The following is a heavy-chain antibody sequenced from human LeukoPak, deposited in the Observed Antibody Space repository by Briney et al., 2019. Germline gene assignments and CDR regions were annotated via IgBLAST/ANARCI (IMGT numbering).Heavy chain of an antibody. CDR3: ARELSYFDY. CDR2: IHYSGSI. V-gene: IGHV4-31*11. CDR1: GVSISSSGYS. Sequence: SETLSLTCAVSGVSISSSGYSWSWIRQPPGKGLEWIGYIHYSGSISYNPSLKSRVTISVDTSKNQFSLKLSSVTAADTAVYYCARELSYFDYWGQGTLVTVSS. J-gene: IGHJ4*02.